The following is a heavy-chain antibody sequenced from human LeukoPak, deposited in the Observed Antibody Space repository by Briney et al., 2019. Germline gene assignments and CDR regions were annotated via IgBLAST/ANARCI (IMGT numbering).Heavy chain of an antibody. J-gene: IGHJ4*02. CDR3: ARGGFYYDSSGFMGIEN. CDR1: GGSISSYY. Sequence: PSETLSLTCTVSGGSISSYYWSWIRQPAGKGLEWIGRIYTSGSTNYNPSLKSRVTISVDTSKNQFSLKLSSVTAADTAVYFCARGGFYYDSSGFMGIENWGQGTLVTVSS. V-gene: IGHV4-4*07. D-gene: IGHD3-22*01. CDR2: IYTSGST.